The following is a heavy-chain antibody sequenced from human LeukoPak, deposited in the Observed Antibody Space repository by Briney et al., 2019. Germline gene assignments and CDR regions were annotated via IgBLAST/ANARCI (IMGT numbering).Heavy chain of an antibody. Sequence: SQTLSLTCAVSGGSISSGGYSWSWIRQPPGRGLEWIGYIYHSGSTYYNPSLKSRVTISVDRSKNQFSLKLSSVTAADTAVYYCASRSGWSQGTLVTVSS. CDR3: ASRSG. V-gene: IGHV4-30-2*01. D-gene: IGHD6-19*01. CDR2: IYHSGST. CDR1: GGSISSGGYS. J-gene: IGHJ4*02.